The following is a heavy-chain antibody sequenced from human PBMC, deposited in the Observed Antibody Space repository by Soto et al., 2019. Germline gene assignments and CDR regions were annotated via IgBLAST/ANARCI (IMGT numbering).Heavy chain of an antibody. J-gene: IGHJ6*02. D-gene: IGHD4-4*01. CDR3: ARIRATTVYYYYYGIDV. CDR2: INAGNGNT. Sequence: ASVKVSCKASGYTFTSYAMHLVRQAPGQRLEWMGWINAGNGNTKYSQKFQGRVTITRDTFATTAYMELSSLRSEDTAVYYCARIRATTVYYYYYGIDVWGQGTTVTVSS. V-gene: IGHV1-3*01. CDR1: GYTFTSYA.